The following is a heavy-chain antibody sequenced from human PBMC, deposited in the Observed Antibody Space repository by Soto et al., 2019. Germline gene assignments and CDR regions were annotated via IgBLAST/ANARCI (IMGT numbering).Heavy chain of an antibody. CDR1: GFTFSNYW. CDR3: ARGLPGYYGKDV. V-gene: IGHV3-74*01. J-gene: IGHJ6*02. D-gene: IGHD4-17*01. Sequence: EVQLVESGGGLVQPGGSLRLSCAASGFTFSNYWIHWVRQAPGKGLVWVSRIKGDGSRIDYADSVKGRFTISRDSAENTVYVQMNSLGDEDAAVYYCARGLPGYYGKDVWGQGTTVTVSS. CDR2: IKGDGSRI.